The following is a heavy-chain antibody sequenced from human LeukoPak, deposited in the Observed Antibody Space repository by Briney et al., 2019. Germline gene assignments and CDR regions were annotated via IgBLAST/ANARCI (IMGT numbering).Heavy chain of an antibody. CDR1: GGSFSGYY. CDR3: ARHVVAVAGTVDY. Sequence: SETLSLTCAVYGGSFSGYYWSWIRQPPGKGLEWIGSIYYSGSTYYNPSLKSRVTISVDTSKNQFSLKLSSVTAADTAVYYCARHVVAVAGTVDYWGQGTLVTVSS. D-gene: IGHD6-19*01. J-gene: IGHJ4*02. CDR2: IYYSGST. V-gene: IGHV4-34*01.